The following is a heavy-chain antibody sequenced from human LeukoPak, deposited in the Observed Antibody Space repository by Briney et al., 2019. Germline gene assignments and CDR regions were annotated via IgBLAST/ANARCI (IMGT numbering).Heavy chain of an antibody. J-gene: IGHJ6*02. D-gene: IGHD5-24*01. CDR2: VSPGDPDT. CDR1: GYSFSTYK. CDR3: ARHNFGLDV. Sequence: GESLQISCKGSGYSFSTYKISWVRQMPGKGLEWMGLVSPGDPDTRYGPSFQGQVTLSADESTNTAYIQWDSLKASDTAVYYCARHNFGLDVWGQGTTVTVSS. V-gene: IGHV5-51*01.